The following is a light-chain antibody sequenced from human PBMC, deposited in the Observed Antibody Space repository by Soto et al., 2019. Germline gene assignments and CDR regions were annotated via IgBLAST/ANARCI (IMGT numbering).Light chain of an antibody. CDR2: VNSDGSH. J-gene: IGLJ3*02. CDR1: SGHSNYA. Sequence: VLTQSPSASASLGASVKLTCTLSSGHSNYAIAWHQQQPEKGPRYLMKVNSDGSHSKGDGIPDRFSGSSSGAERYLTISSLQSEDEADYYCQTWGTGLWVFGGGTKLTVL. V-gene: IGLV4-69*01. CDR3: QTWGTGLWV.